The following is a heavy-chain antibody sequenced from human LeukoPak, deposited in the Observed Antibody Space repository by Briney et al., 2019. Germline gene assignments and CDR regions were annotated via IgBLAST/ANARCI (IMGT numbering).Heavy chain of an antibody. CDR1: GGTFSSYA. V-gene: IGHV1-69*05. CDR2: IIPIFGTA. D-gene: IGHD5-18*01. J-gene: IGHJ3*02. Sequence: ASVKVSCKASGGTFSSYAISWVRQAPGQGLEWMGGIIPIFGTANYAQKFQGRVTITTDESTSTAYMELSGLRSEDTAVYYCASPREDTGGYSYGYFYAFDIWGQGTMVTVSS. CDR3: ASPREDTGGYSYGYFYAFDI.